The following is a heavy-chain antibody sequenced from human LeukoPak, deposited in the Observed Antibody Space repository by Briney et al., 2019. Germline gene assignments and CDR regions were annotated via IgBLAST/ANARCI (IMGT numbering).Heavy chain of an antibody. CDR2: IWYDGSNK. V-gene: IGHV3-33*01. D-gene: IGHD4-17*01. J-gene: IGHJ6*02. CDR1: GFTLSNYG. CDR3: ARDPGYGDYVVNLYAYGMDV. Sequence: GGSLRLTCAASGFTLSNYGMHWVRQAPGKGLEWVAVIWYDGSNKFYVDSVKGRFTISKDNSKNTLFLQMNSLRVEDTAVYYCARDPGYGDYVVNLYAYGMDVWGQGTTVTVSS.